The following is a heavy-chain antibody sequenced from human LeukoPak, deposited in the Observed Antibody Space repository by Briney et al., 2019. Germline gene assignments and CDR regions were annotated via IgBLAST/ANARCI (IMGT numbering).Heavy chain of an antibody. D-gene: IGHD3-10*01. J-gene: IGHJ6*03. CDR2: IYTSGST. CDR1: GGSISSGSYY. Sequence: PSQTLPLTCTVSGGSISSGSYYWSWIRQPAGKGLEWIGRIYTSGSTNYNPSLKSRVTISVDTSKNQFSLKLSSVTAADTAVYYCARDMVLWFGELYNYYYMDVWGKGTTVTVSS. V-gene: IGHV4-61*02. CDR3: ARDMVLWFGELYNYYYMDV.